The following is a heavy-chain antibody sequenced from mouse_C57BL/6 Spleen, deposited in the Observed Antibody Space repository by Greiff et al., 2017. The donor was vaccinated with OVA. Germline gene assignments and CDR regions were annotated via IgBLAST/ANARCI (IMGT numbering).Heavy chain of an antibody. CDR3: TPPIYYDYDVDY. CDR1: GYTFTDYE. CDR2: IDPETGGT. J-gene: IGHJ2*01. V-gene: IGHV1-15*01. D-gene: IGHD2-4*01. Sequence: QVQLQQSGAELVRPGASVTLSCKASGYTFTDYEMHWVKQTPVHGLEWIGAIDPETGGTAYNQKFKGKAILTADTSSSTAYMELRSLTSEDSAVYYCTPPIYYDYDVDYWGQGTTLTVSS.